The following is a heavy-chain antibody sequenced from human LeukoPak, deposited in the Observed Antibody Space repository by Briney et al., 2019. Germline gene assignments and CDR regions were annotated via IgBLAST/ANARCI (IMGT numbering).Heavy chain of an antibody. CDR1: GFTFSSYG. J-gene: IGHJ6*04. D-gene: IGHD6-13*01. CDR3: AKVVRYSSSWYGSYYYGMDV. Sequence: GRSLRLSCAASGFTFSSYGMHWVRQAPGKGLEWVAVISYDGSNKYYADSVKGRFTISRDNSKNTLYLQMNSLRAEDTAVYYCAKVVRYSSSWYGSYYYGMDVWGKGTTVTVSS. V-gene: IGHV3-30*18. CDR2: ISYDGSNK.